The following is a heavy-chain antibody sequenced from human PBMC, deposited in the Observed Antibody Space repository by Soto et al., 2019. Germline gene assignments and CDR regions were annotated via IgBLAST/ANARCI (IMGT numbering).Heavy chain of an antibody. CDR1: GFTFSTYS. CDR2: ISGSGGST. Sequence: GGSLILSCAASGFTFSTYSMSWVRQAPGKGLEWVSAISGSGGSTYYADSVKGRFTISRDNSKNTLYLQVNSLRAEDTALYYCAKEWFGELPLYDYWGQGTLVTVSS. J-gene: IGHJ4*02. V-gene: IGHV3-23*01. CDR3: AKEWFGELPLYDY. D-gene: IGHD3-10*01.